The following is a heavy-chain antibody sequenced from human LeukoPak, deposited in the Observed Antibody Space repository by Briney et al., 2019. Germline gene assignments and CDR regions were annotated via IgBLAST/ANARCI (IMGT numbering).Heavy chain of an antibody. D-gene: IGHD4-17*01. CDR1: GGTFNSYA. CDR3: ARDDGDDDAFDI. CDR2: IIPIFGTA. Sequence: SVKVSCKASGGTFNSYAISWVRQAPGQGLEWMGRIIPIFGTANYAQKFQGRVTITTDESTSTAYMELSSLRSEDTAVYYCARDDGDDDAFDIWGQGTMVTVSS. V-gene: IGHV1-69*05. J-gene: IGHJ3*02.